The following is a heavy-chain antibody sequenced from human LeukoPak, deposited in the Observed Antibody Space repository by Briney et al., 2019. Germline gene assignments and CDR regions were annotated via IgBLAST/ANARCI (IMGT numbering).Heavy chain of an antibody. CDR3: ARAVIAAHWFDP. CDR1: GYTFTGYY. CDR2: INPNSGGT. D-gene: IGHD6-6*01. Sequence: GASVKVSCKASGYTFTGYYMHWVRQAPGQGLEWMGWINPNSGGTNCAQKFQGRVTMTRDTSISTAYMELSRLRSDDTAVYYCARAVIAAHWFDPWGQGTLVTVSS. V-gene: IGHV1-2*02. J-gene: IGHJ5*02.